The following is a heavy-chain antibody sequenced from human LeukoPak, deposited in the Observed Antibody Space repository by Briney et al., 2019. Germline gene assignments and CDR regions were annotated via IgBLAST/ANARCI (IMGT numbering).Heavy chain of an antibody. V-gene: IGHV4-59*07. CDR3: ARVTQKYDILTGYYPYYFDY. J-gene: IGHJ4*02. CDR2: IYYSGST. CDR1: GGSISSYY. Sequence: SDTLSLTCTVSGGSISSYYWSWIRQPPGKGLEWIGYIYYSGSTNYNPSLKSRVTISVDTSKNQFSLKLSSVTAADTAVFYCARVTQKYDILTGYYPYYFDYSGQGNLVTVSS. D-gene: IGHD3-9*01.